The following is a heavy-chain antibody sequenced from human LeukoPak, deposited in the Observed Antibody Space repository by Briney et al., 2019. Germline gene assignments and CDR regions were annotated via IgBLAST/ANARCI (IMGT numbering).Heavy chain of an antibody. CDR3: ARRVDYGSGSYYQIDY. V-gene: IGHV4-39*01. D-gene: IGHD3-10*01. Sequence: PSETLSLTCTVSGVSISSSNSYWGWIRQPPGKGLEWIGSIYYSGTTYYNPSLKSRVTISVDTSTNQLSLKLSSVTAADTAMYYCARRVDYGSGSYYQIDYWGQGTLVTVSS. CDR1: GVSISSSNSY. J-gene: IGHJ4*02. CDR2: IYYSGTT.